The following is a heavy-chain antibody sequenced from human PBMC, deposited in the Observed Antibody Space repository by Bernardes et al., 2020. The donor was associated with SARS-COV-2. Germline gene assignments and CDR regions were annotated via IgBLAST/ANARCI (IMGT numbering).Heavy chain of an antibody. D-gene: IGHD4-17*01. CDR2: FDPEDGET. J-gene: IGHJ5*02. Sequence: ASVKVSCKVSGYTLTELSMHWVRQAPGQGLEWMGGFDPEDGETIYAQKFQGRVTMTEDTSTDTAYMELSSLRSEDTAVYYCATAPFMTTVTNGWFDPWGQGTLVTVSS. V-gene: IGHV1-24*01. CDR3: ATAPFMTTVTNGWFDP. CDR1: GYTLTELS.